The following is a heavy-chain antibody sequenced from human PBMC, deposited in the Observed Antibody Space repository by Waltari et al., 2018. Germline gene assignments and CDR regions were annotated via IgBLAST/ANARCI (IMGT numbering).Heavy chain of an antibody. CDR2: ITHSGST. D-gene: IGHD2-2*01. J-gene: IGHJ5*02. Sequence: QVQLQESGPGLVRPSGTLSLICSVYGGSFSGYYWSWIRQPPGRGLGGIGEITHSGSTNDNRALKGRVTISGDTSTNQFSLKLSSVTAADTAVYYCARGPSPFVVVGNWFDPWGQGTLVTVSS. CDR1: GGSFSGYY. CDR3: ARGPSPFVVVGNWFDP. V-gene: IGHV4-34*01.